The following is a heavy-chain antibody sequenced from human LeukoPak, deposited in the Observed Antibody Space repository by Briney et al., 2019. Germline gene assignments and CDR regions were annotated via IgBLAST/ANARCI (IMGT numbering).Heavy chain of an antibody. J-gene: IGHJ4*02. CDR2: IYHSGST. CDR1: GGSISSSNW. D-gene: IGHD6-13*01. V-gene: IGHV4-4*02. Sequence: PSETLSLTCAVSGGSISSSNWWSWVRQPPGKGMEWIGEIYHSGSTNYNPSLKSRATISVDKSKNQFSLKLSSVTAADTAVYYCARWYSSSWYATFDYWGQGTLVTVSS. CDR3: ARWYSSSWYATFDY.